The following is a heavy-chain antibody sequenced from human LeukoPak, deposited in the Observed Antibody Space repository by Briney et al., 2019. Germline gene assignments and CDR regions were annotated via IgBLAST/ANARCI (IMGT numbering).Heavy chain of an antibody. CDR3: ARGRRAASGPSTLFDY. CDR1: GYSFTIYW. D-gene: IGHD6-25*01. J-gene: IGHJ4*02. V-gene: IGHV5-51*01. Sequence: GESLKISCKGSGYSFTIYWIGWVRQMPGKGLEWMGIIYPGDSDTRYSPSFRGQVTISADRSISTAYLQWSSLKASDTAMYYCARGRRAASGPSTLFDYWGQGTLVTVSS. CDR2: IYPGDSDT.